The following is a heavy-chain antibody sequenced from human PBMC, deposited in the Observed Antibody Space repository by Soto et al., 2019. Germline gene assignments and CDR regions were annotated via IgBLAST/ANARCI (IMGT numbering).Heavy chain of an antibody. Sequence: QVQLVQSGAEEKKPGASVKVSCKASGYTFTSYAMHWVRQAPGQRLEWMGWINAGNGNTKYSQKFQGRVTITRDSSASTAYMELSSLRSEDTAVYYCARDPSYYGMDVWGQGTTVTVSS. V-gene: IGHV1-3*05. CDR1: GYTFTSYA. J-gene: IGHJ6*02. CDR3: ARDPSYYGMDV. CDR2: INAGNGNT.